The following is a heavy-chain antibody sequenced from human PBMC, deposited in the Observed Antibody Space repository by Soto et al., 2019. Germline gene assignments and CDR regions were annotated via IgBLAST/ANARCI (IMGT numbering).Heavy chain of an antibody. CDR1: GFSFSSYA. V-gene: IGHV3-23*01. CDR2: TSCRGGST. CDR3: AKDLGGRLFPREYISSATDPVYFDY. Sequence: EVQLLESGGGLVQPGGSLRLSCAASGFSFSSYAISWVRQAPGKGLEGVSATSCRGGSTFYADSVKGRFTISRDNSKNTLYLQMNGLSAEDTARYYCAKDLGGRLFPREYISSATDPVYFDYLGQGTLVTVSS. J-gene: IGHJ4*02. D-gene: IGHD6-6*01.